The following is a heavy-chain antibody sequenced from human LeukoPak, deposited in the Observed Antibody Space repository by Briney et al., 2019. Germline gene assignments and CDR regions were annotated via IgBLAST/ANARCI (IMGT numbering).Heavy chain of an antibody. CDR3: ATERITMVRGVITYYYYYMDV. Sequence: GASVKVSCKVSGYTLTELSMHWVRQAPGRGLEWMGGFDPEDGETIYAQKFQGRVTMTEDTSTDTAYTELSSLRSEDTAVYYCATERITMVRGVITYYYYYMDVWGKGTTVTVSS. CDR1: GYTLTELS. CDR2: FDPEDGET. D-gene: IGHD3-10*01. V-gene: IGHV1-24*01. J-gene: IGHJ6*03.